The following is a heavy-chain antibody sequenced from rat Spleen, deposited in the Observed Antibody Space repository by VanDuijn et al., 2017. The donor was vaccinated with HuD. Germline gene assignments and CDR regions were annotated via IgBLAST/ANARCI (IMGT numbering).Heavy chain of an antibody. CDR1: GFTFSDYN. Sequence: EVQLVESGGGLVQPGRSLKLSCGASGFTFSDYNMAWVRQAPKKGLEWVATISYDGSRTYYRDSVKGRFTISRDNAKSTLYLQMDSLGSEETATYYCTRRSSPYYFDHWGQGVMVTVSS. D-gene: IGHD1-2*01. CDR3: TRRSSPYYFDH. J-gene: IGHJ2*01. V-gene: IGHV5-7*01. CDR2: ISYDGSRT.